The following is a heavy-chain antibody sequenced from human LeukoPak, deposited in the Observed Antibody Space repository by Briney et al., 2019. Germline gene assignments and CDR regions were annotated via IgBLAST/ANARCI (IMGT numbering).Heavy chain of an antibody. CDR3: AREVVITGYAFDI. CDR2: IKSDGSST. V-gene: IGHV3-74*01. D-gene: IGHD3-22*01. CDR1: GFTFSNYW. J-gene: IGHJ3*02. Sequence: GGSLRLSCAASGFTFSNYWMHWVRQAPGEALMWVSRIKSDGSSTTYADSVKGRFTISRDNSKNTLYLQMNSLRAEDTAVYYCAREVVITGYAFDIWGQGTMVTVSS.